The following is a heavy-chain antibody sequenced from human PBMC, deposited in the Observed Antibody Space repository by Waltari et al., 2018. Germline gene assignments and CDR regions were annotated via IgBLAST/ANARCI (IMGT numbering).Heavy chain of an antibody. CDR3: ARHLYSIDYLELGN. CDR2: ISDSGVIT. J-gene: IGHJ4*02. Sequence: EVHLLESGGGLAQPGGYLRLSCTASGFNFISYAMSWVRQAPGKGLEWVSGISDSGVITKYADSVKGRFTVSRDNSKNTVFLQLNSLRAEDTAIYYCARHLYSIDYLELGNWGQGTLVTVSS. V-gene: IGHV3-23*01. CDR1: GFNFISYA. D-gene: IGHD3-22*01.